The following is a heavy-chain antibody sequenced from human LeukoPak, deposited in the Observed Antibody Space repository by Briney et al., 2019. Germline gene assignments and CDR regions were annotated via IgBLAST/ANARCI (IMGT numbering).Heavy chain of an antibody. CDR1: GYSISSGYY. CDR3: ARGGLYDSSGYHY. J-gene: IGHJ4*02. CDR2: IYHSGST. D-gene: IGHD3-22*01. Sequence: SETLSLTCTVSGYSISSGYYWGWIRQPPGKGLGWVGSIYHSGSTYYNASLKSRVTISIDTSKNQFFLKLSSVTAADTAVYYCARGGLYDSSGYHYWGQGTLVTVSS. V-gene: IGHV4-38-2*02.